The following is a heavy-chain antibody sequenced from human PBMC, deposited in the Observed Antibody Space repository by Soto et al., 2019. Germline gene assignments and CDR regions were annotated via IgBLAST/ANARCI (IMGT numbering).Heavy chain of an antibody. Sequence: QVQLVQSGAEVTKPGASVKVSCKASGYTSTAYYIHWVRQAPGQGLEWMGWINPNSGATNYAQKFQGWVTMTRDTSITTAYMEMSRQISDDTAVYYCVRARANVAPTWFDPWGQGSLVTVS. CDR2: INPNSGAT. CDR3: VRARANVAPTWFDP. D-gene: IGHD5-12*01. J-gene: IGHJ5*02. V-gene: IGHV1-2*04. CDR1: GYTSTAYY.